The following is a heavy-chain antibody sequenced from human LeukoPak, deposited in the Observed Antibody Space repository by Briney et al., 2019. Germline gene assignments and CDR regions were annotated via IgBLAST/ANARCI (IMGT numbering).Heavy chain of an antibody. Sequence: PSETLSLTCTVSGGSISSYYWSWIRQPAGKGLEWIGRIYTSGSTNYNPSLKSRVTMSIDPSKDQFSLEVTSVTAADTAVYYCAGSIFGYPWFDPWGQGTLVTVSS. D-gene: IGHD3-9*01. V-gene: IGHV4-4*07. CDR3: AGSIFGYPWFDP. CDR1: GGSISSYY. CDR2: IYTSGST. J-gene: IGHJ5*02.